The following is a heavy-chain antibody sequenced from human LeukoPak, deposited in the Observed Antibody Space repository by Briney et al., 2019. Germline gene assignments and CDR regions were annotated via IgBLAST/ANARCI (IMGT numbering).Heavy chain of an antibody. D-gene: IGHD6-6*01. Sequence: ASVKVSCKTSGYSFTDYYMHWVRQAPGQGLEWMGWISAYNGNTNYAQKLQGRVTMTKDTSTSTAYMELRSLRSDDTAVYYCARDANMYSSSSADYWGQGTLVTVSS. CDR1: GYSFTDYY. J-gene: IGHJ4*02. CDR3: ARDANMYSSSSADY. V-gene: IGHV1-18*01. CDR2: ISAYNGNT.